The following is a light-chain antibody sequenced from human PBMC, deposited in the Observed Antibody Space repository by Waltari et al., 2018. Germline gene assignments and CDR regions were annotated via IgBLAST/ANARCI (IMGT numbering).Light chain of an antibody. J-gene: IGLJ2*01. CDR1: VVPYHY. Sequence: SSQLAPAPSAPGHPRPTASIRYTRDVVPYHYAYWYQRKPGKAPVLVIYEDTDRPSGIPDRFSGSTSGTTVTLTIRGVQAEDEADYVCQSVDSTSVHVVFGGGTKLTVL. CDR2: EDT. CDR3: QSVDSTSVHVV. V-gene: IGLV3-25*03.